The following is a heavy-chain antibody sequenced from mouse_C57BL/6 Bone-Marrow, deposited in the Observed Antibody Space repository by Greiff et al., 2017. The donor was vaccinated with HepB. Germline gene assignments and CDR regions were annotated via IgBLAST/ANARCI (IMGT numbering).Heavy chain of an antibody. CDR2: IHPNSGST. Sequence: QVQLQQPGAELVKPGASVKLSCKASGYTFTSYWMHWVKQRPGQGLEWIGMIHPNSGSTNYNEKFKSNATLTVDKSSSTAYIQLSSLTSEDSAVYYCASHYYGSSYYFDYWGQGTTLTVSS. CDR3: ASHYYGSSYYFDY. D-gene: IGHD1-1*01. CDR1: GYTFTSYW. J-gene: IGHJ2*01. V-gene: IGHV1-64*01.